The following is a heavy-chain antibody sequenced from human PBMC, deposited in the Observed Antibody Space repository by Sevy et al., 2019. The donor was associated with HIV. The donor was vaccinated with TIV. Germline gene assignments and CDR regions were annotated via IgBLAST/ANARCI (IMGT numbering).Heavy chain of an antibody. V-gene: IGHV3-23*01. Sequence: GGSLRLSCAASGFTFSSYAMSWVRQAPGKGLEWVSAISGSGGSTYYADSVKGRFTISRDNSKNTLYLQRNSLRAEDTAVYYCAKGGLDDYGDLVTYFQHWGQGTLVTVSS. CDR1: GFTFSSYA. J-gene: IGHJ1*01. CDR2: ISGSGGST. CDR3: AKGGLDDYGDLVTYFQH. D-gene: IGHD4-17*01.